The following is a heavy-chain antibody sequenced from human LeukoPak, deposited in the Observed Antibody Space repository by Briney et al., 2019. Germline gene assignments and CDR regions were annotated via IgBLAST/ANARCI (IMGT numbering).Heavy chain of an antibody. CDR3: TKQIGLDYGMDV. CDR1: GGSISSYY. J-gene: IGHJ6*02. V-gene: IGHV4-59*08. Sequence: SETLSLTCTVSGGSISSYYWSWIRQPPGKGLEWIGYIYYSGSTNYNPSLKSRVTISVDASKIQFSLKLTSVTAADTAVYYCTKQIGLDYGMDVWGQGTTVTVSS. D-gene: IGHD3-16*01. CDR2: IYYSGST.